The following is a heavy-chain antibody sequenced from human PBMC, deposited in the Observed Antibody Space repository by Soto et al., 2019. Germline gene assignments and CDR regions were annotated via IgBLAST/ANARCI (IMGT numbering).Heavy chain of an antibody. J-gene: IGHJ6*02. Sequence: QVQLVQSGAEVKKPGSSVKVSCKASGGTFSSYTISWVRQAPGQGLEWMGRIIPILGIANYAQKFQGRVTITADKSTSTAYMELSSLRSEDTAVYYCAGEGYGDYRDPSYYGMDVWGQGTTVTVSS. CDR3: AGEGYGDYRDPSYYGMDV. CDR2: IIPILGIA. CDR1: GGTFSSYT. D-gene: IGHD4-17*01. V-gene: IGHV1-69*08.